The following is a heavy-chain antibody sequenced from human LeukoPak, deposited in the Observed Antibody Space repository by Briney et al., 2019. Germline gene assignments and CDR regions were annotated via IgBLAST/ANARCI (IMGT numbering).Heavy chain of an antibody. CDR3: ASSSGGSWNDAFDI. CDR2: IKQDGSEK. D-gene: IGHD2-15*01. Sequence: GGSLRLSCAASGFTFSTYWMGWVRQAPGKGLEWVANIKQDGSEKYYVDSVKGRFTISGDNAKNSLYLQMNSLRAEDTAVYYCASSSGGSWNDAFDIWGQGTMVTVSS. J-gene: IGHJ3*02. V-gene: IGHV3-7*01. CDR1: GFTFSTYW.